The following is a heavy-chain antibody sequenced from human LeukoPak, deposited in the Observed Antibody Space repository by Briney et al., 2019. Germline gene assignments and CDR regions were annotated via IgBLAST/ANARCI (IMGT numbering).Heavy chain of an antibody. Sequence: PGGSLRLSCAASGLTFSSYSMNWVRQAPGKGLEWISSITGSSYYIYYADSVRGRFTISRDNAKNSLYLQMNSLRAEDTAIYYCVKPYYFSSGSLNWGQGTLVTVSS. CDR2: ITGSSYYI. CDR1: GLTFSSYS. V-gene: IGHV3-21*01. CDR3: VKPYYFSSGSLN. D-gene: IGHD3-10*01. J-gene: IGHJ4*02.